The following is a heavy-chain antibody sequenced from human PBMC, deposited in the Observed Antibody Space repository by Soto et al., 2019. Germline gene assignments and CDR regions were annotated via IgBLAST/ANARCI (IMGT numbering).Heavy chain of an antibody. J-gene: IGHJ6*02. CDR2: IDPITGGT. D-gene: IGHD2-15*01. CDR1: GYKVGSYY. Sequence: SGKVSCTACGYKVGSYYTSWVRQAPGRGLEWVGLIDPITGGTDYEERLRDRFTMTRDTSINTAYMELRRLRSDDTAIYFCARGRDAASQFYSPHGMDVWGQRTTVTVSS. CDR3: ARGRDAASQFYSPHGMDV. V-gene: IGHV1-2*02.